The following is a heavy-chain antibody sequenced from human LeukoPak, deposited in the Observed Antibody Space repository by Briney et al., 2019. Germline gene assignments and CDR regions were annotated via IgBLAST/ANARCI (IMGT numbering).Heavy chain of an antibody. CDR2: IYTSGST. Sequence: PSETLSLTSTVPGGSISSYYWSWIRQPAGKGLEWIGRIYTSGSTNYNPSLKSRVTMSVATSKNQFSLKMSSVTAADTAVYYCPRGETAAGTKGKVYYFDCWGQGTLVTVSS. CDR3: PRGETAAGTKGKVYYFDC. V-gene: IGHV4-4*07. D-gene: IGHD6-13*01. J-gene: IGHJ4*02. CDR1: GGSISSYY.